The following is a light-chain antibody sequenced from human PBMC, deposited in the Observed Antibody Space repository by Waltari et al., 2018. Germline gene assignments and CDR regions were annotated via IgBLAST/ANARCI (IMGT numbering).Light chain of an antibody. CDR2: GAS. J-gene: IGKJ3*01. Sequence: EVVLTQSPGTLSLSPGERATLSCRASQSVSSAELAWYQQKPGQAPRLLIFGASNRATGIPYRFSGSGSGTDFTLTISSLEAEDFAVYYCQHYDSSTGFTFGPGTKVDTK. V-gene: IGKV3-20*01. CDR3: QHYDSSTGFT. CDR1: QSVSSAE.